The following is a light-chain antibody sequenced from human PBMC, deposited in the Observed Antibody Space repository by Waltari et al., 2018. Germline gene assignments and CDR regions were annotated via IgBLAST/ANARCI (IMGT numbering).Light chain of an antibody. J-gene: IGLJ3*02. V-gene: IGLV1-44*01. CDR2: TTD. CDR1: SSNNGLET. Sequence: QFVLTPRPSASGNPGQRVTISRSGSSSNNGLETLNWYQQFPEAAPKLLIHTTDQRPSGVPDRFSGSKSGTSASLAISGLQSEDEADYFCASWDGRLNGVVFGGGTKLTVL. CDR3: ASWDGRLNGVV.